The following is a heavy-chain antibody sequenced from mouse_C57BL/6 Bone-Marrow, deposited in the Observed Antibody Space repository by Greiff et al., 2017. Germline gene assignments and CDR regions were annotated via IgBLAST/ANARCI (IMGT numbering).Heavy chain of an antibody. CDR1: GYTFTDYY. CDR3: ARDAIYYDYDVFAY. CDR2: INPNNGGT. Sequence: EVQLQQSGPELVKPGASVKISCKASGYTFTDYYMNWVKQRHGKSLEWIGDINPNNGGTCYNQKFKGKATLTVDKSSSTAYMELRSLTSEDSAVYYGARDAIYYDYDVFAYWGQGTLVTVSA. J-gene: IGHJ3*01. D-gene: IGHD2-4*01. V-gene: IGHV1-26*01.